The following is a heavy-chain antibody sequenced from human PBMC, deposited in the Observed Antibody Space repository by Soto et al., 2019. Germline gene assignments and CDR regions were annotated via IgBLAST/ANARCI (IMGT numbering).Heavy chain of an antibody. V-gene: IGHV1-18*01. CDR2: ISAYNGNT. CDR3: ATEYYYDSSGPLGAFDI. D-gene: IGHD3-22*01. J-gene: IGHJ3*02. CDR1: GYTFTSYG. Sequence: ASVKVSCKASGYTFTSYGISWVRQAPGQGLECMGWISAYNGNTNYAQKLQGRVTMTTXTXXSXXXMXLXSLRSDDTAVYYCATEYYYDSSGPLGAFDIWG.